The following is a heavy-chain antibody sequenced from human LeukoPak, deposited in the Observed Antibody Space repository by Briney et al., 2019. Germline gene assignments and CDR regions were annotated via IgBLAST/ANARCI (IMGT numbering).Heavy chain of an antibody. D-gene: IGHD5-24*01. Sequence: GGSLRLSCAASGFMFSSNWMSWVRLAPGKGLEWVANIKEDGTETYYVDSVTGRFTISRDNAKSSLYLQMNSLRVEDTAVYYCAKEGRSLQTYWGQGTLVTVSS. J-gene: IGHJ4*02. CDR1: GFMFSSNW. CDR3: AKEGRSLQTY. V-gene: IGHV3-7*03. CDR2: IKEDGTET.